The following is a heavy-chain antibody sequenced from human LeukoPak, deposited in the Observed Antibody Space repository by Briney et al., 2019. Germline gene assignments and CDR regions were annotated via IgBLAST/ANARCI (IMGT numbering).Heavy chain of an antibody. CDR1: GFTFDDYH. CDR2: IYSGGST. CDR3: ARVRDHDSSGYYRTPYYFDY. V-gene: IGHV3-66*01. D-gene: IGHD3-22*01. J-gene: IGHJ4*02. Sequence: GGSLRLSCAASGFTFDDYHMSWIRQAPGKGLEWVSVIYSGGSTYYADSVKGRFTISRDNSKNTLYLQMNSLRAEDTAVYYCARVRDHDSSGYYRTPYYFDYWGQGTLVTVSS.